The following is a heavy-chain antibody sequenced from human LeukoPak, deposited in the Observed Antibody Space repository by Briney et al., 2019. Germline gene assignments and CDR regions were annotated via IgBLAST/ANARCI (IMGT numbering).Heavy chain of an antibody. CDR3: AKWGDYDILTGYYVSDF. D-gene: IGHD3-9*01. CDR1: GLIFRNYA. CDR2: ITGSGDTP. Sequence: PGASRRLSGAAPGLIFRNYAISWVRQAPGKGLEGVSAITGSGDTPSYEDSVKARFTISRANSKNTLYVEMNTLRAEDTAVYYCAKWGDYDILTGYYVSDFWGQGTLVTVSS. V-gene: IGHV3-23*01. J-gene: IGHJ4*02.